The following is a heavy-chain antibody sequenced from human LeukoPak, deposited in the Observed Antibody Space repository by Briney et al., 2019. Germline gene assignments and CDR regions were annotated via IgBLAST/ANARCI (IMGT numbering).Heavy chain of an antibody. D-gene: IGHD3-22*01. CDR1: GGTFSSYA. J-gene: IGHJ4*02. CDR3: ATGRPVDYYDSSGYPRREIDY. CDR2: FDPEDGET. V-gene: IGHV1-24*01. Sequence: ASVKVSCKASGGTFSSYAISWVRQAPGKGLEWMGGFDPEDGETIYAQKFQGRVTMTEDTSTDTAYMELSSLRSEDTAVYYCATGRPVDYYDSSGYPRREIDYWGQGTLVTVSS.